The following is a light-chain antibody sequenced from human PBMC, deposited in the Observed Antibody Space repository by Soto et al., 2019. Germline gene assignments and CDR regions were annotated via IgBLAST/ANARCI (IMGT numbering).Light chain of an antibody. CDR1: QSISSY. CDR2: ASF. CDR3: QQSYSTPYT. Sequence: DIQMTQSPSSLSVSVGDRVTITCRASQSISSYLNWYQQKPGKAPKLLIYASFNLQSGVPSRFSGSGSGTDFPLTISSLQPEDFATYYSQQSYSTPYTFGQGTKLEIK. J-gene: IGKJ2*01. V-gene: IGKV1-39*01.